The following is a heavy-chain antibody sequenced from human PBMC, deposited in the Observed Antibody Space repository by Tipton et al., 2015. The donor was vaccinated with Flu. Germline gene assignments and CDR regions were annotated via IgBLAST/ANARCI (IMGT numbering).Heavy chain of an antibody. V-gene: IGHV4-39*01. Sequence: TLSLTCNVSGDSISGSAFYWAWIRQPPGKGLEWIGSIFYSGSTHYNPSLKSRITMSVDMSKNQFSLRLSSVTAADTAVYFCARRTFSNYVSEPKNWFDFWGQGTLVTVSS. CDR2: IFYSGST. CDR1: GDSISGSAFY. J-gene: IGHJ5*01. CDR3: ARRTFSNYVSEPKNWFDF. D-gene: IGHD4-11*01.